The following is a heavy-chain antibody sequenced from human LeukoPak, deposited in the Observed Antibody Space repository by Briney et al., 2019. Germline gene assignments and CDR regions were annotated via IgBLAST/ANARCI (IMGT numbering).Heavy chain of an antibody. V-gene: IGHV1-8*03. CDR1: GYTFTSYD. Sequence: GPAKVSCKASGYTFTSYDINWVRQATGQGLEWMGWMNPNSGNTGYAQKFQGRVTITRNTSISTAHMELSSLRSEDTAVYYCARVQLWSPYYYYYYMDVWGKGTTVTVSS. CDR3: ARVQLWSPYYYYYYMDV. J-gene: IGHJ6*03. CDR2: MNPNSGNT. D-gene: IGHD5-18*01.